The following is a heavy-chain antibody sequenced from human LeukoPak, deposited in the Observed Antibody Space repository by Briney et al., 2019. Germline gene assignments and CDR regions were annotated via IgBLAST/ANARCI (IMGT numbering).Heavy chain of an antibody. D-gene: IGHD3-10*01. J-gene: IGHJ4*02. CDR2: ISGSGGST. CDR1: GFTFSSYA. V-gene: IGHV3-23*01. Sequence: GGSLRLSCAASGFTFSSYAVSWVRQAPGKGLERASAISGSGGSTYYADSVEGRFTISRDNSKNTLYLQMNSLRAEDTAVYYCAKATGLLWFGELIDYWGQGTLVTVSS. CDR3: AKATGLLWFGELIDY.